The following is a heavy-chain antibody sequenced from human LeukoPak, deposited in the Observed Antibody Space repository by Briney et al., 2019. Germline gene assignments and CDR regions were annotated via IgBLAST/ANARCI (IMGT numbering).Heavy chain of an antibody. V-gene: IGHV3-23*01. CDR2: ISDGGEGA. CDR3: ARVNYGGNSGYHLDY. Sequence: GGSLRLSCAASGFPFRTYAMTWVRQAPGKGLEWLSDISDGGEGAHYADSVRGRFTISRDNSKNTLSLQINSLRVDDTAVYYWARVNYGGNSGYHLDYWGQGTLVTVSS. J-gene: IGHJ4*02. D-gene: IGHD4-23*01. CDR1: GFPFRTYA.